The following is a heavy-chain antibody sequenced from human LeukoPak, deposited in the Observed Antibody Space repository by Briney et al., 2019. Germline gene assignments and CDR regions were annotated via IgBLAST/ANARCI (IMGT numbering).Heavy chain of an antibody. D-gene: IGHD2-2*01. CDR1: GFTFSSYG. Sequence: GRSLRLSCAASGFTFSSYGMHWVRQAPGKGLEWVAVISYDGSNKYYADSVKGRFTISRDNSKNTLYLQVNSLRAEDTAVYYCAKGVQLSWDCSTTSCYGWFDPWGQGTLVTVSS. CDR3: AKGVQLSWDCSTTSCYGWFDP. J-gene: IGHJ5*02. CDR2: ISYDGSNK. V-gene: IGHV3-30*18.